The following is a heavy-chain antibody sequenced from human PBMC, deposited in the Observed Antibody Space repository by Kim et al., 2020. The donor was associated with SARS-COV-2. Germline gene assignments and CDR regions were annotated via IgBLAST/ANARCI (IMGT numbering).Heavy chain of an antibody. CDR3: ARPYYCSGGSCYPGDY. D-gene: IGHD2-15*01. Sequence: LKSRVTISVDTSKNQFSLKLSSVTAADTAVYYCARPYYCSGGSCYPGDYWGQGTLVTVSS. J-gene: IGHJ4*02. V-gene: IGHV4-34*01.